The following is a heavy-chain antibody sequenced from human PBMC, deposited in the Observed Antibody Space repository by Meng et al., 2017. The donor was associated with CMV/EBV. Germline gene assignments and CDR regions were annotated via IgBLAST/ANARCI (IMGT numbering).Heavy chain of an antibody. D-gene: IGHD2-21*01. Sequence: ASVKVSCKASGYTFTGYYMSWVRQAPGQGLEWMGWINPNSGGTNSAQKFQGRVTMTRDTSTSTAYMELSRLRSDDTAVYYCARVGDCGGDCYADSYWYFDLWGRGTLVTVSS. CDR1: GYTFTGYY. CDR2: INPNSGGT. CDR3: ARVGDCGGDCYADSYWYFDL. J-gene: IGHJ2*01. V-gene: IGHV1-2*02.